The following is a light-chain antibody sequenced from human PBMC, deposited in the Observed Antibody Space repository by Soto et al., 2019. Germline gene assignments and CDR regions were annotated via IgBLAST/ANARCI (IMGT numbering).Light chain of an antibody. CDR1: SSDLGGYNY. Sequence: QSAPTQPRSVSGSPGQSVTISCSGTSSDLGGYNYVSWYQPHPGKAPKLMIYDVTLRPSGVPDRFSGSKSGNTASLTISGLQAEDEADYYCCSYAGRFTWVFGGGTKLTVL. CDR3: CSYAGRFTWV. CDR2: DVT. J-gene: IGLJ3*02. V-gene: IGLV2-11*01.